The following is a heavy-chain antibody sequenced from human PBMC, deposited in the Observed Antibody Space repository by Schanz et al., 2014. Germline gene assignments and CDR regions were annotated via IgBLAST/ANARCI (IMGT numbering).Heavy chain of an antibody. D-gene: IGHD3-9*01. CDR2: LSGSGGST. J-gene: IGHJ4*02. CDR1: GFTFNSYA. CDR3: AKQIHYDILTVTRN. V-gene: IGHV3-23*01. Sequence: DVQLLESGGGLVQPGGSLRLSCAASGFTFNSYAMTWVRQAPGKGLEWVSALSGSGGSTYYADSVKGQFTISRDNSKNTRYLQMNSLRAEDTAVYYCAKQIHYDILTVTRNGGQGTLVTVSS.